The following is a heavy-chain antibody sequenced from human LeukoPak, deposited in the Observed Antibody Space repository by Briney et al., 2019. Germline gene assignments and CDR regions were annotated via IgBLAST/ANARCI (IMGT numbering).Heavy chain of an antibody. Sequence: SETLSLTCTVSGASIRTYYWSWIRQPPGKGLEWIGYIYYSGTSNYNPSLESRVTFSVDTSKNQFSLELSSVTAADTAVYYCARAGGPTTEPLDLDRWGRGTLVTVSS. J-gene: IGHJ2*01. V-gene: IGHV4-59*01. CDR3: ARAGGPTTEPLDLDR. CDR1: GASIRTYY. D-gene: IGHD4-17*01. CDR2: IYYSGTS.